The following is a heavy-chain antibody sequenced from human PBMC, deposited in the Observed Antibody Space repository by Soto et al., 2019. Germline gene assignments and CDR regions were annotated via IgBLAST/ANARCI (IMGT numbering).Heavy chain of an antibody. D-gene: IGHD6-6*01. CDR2: IYYSGST. V-gene: IGHV4-31*03. CDR1: GGSISSGGYF. CDR3: AREGAAPYYYYGMDV. J-gene: IGHJ6*02. Sequence: QVQLQESGPGLVKPSQTLSLTCTVSGGSISSGGYFWSWIRQHAGKGLEWIGFIYYSGSTYYNPSLKSRVTISVDTSKNQFSLKLSSVTAADTAVYYCAREGAAPYYYYGMDVWGQGTTVTVSS.